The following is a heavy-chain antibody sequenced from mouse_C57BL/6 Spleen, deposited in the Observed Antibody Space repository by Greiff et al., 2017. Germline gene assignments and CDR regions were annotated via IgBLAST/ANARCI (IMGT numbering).Heavy chain of an antibody. CDR2: IDPSDSET. V-gene: IGHV1-52*01. CDR3: ARPDYYGSSYGYWYFDV. D-gene: IGHD1-1*01. J-gene: IGHJ1*03. CDR1: GYTFTSYW. Sequence: VKLQQPGAELVRPGSSVKLSCKASGYTFTSYWMHWVKQRPIQGLEWIGNIDPSDSETHYNQKFKDKATLTVDKSSSTAYMQLSSLTSEDSAVYYCARPDYYGSSYGYWYFDVWGTGTTVTVSS.